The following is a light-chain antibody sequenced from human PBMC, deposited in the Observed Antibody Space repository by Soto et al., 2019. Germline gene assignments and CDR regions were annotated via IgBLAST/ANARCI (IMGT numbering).Light chain of an antibody. CDR3: QQSYGTPWT. Sequence: DIHMTQSPSSLSASVRDRITITCRASQSISNHLNWYQQNPGKGPSLLIYAASRLQRGVPSRFSGSGSGRDFVLTISSLQPEDSATYYCQQSYGTPWTFGQGTKVDIK. V-gene: IGKV1-39*01. CDR2: AAS. J-gene: IGKJ1*01. CDR1: QSISNH.